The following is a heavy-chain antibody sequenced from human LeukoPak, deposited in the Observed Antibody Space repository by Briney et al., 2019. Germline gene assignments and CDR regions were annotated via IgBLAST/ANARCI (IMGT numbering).Heavy chain of an antibody. CDR1: GYTFTGYY. Sequence: ASVKVSCKASGYTFTGYYMHWVRQAPGQGFEWMGWINPNSGGTDYSQKFQGRVTMTRDTSISTAYMELSSLRSDDRAVYYCVRDAIAAAGTGGWGQGTLVTVSS. CDR2: INPNSGGT. J-gene: IGHJ4*02. V-gene: IGHV1-2*02. CDR3: VRDAIAAAGTGG. D-gene: IGHD6-13*01.